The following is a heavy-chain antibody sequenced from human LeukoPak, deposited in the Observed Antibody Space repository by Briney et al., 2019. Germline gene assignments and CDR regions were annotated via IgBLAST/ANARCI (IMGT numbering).Heavy chain of an antibody. Sequence: SGTLSLTCAVAGGSINSRNWWTWVRQPPGKGLEWIGGISHSGSTNYNPSLKSRVAISVDKSKNQFSLKLSSVTAADTAVYYCARNGGNSDFDYWGQGNLVTVSS. J-gene: IGHJ4*02. CDR2: ISHSGST. CDR1: GGSINSRNW. V-gene: IGHV4-4*02. CDR3: ARNGGNSDFDY. D-gene: IGHD4-23*01.